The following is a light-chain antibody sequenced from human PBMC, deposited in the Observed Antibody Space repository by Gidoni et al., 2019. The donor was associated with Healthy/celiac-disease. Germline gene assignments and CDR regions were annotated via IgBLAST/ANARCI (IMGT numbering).Light chain of an antibody. CDR2: AAS. V-gene: IGKV1-12*01. Sequence: DIQMTQSPSSVSASVGDRVTITCRASQRISSWLAWYQQKPGKAPKLLIYAASSLQSGVPSRFSGRGSGTDFTLTISRLQPEDFATYYCQQANNFPLTFGGGTKVEIK. J-gene: IGKJ4*01. CDR3: QQANNFPLT. CDR1: QRISSW.